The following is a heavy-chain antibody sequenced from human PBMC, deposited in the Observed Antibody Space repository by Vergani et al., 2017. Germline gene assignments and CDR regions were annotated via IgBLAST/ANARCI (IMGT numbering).Heavy chain of an antibody. J-gene: IGHJ6*02. V-gene: IGHV4-59*01. CDR1: GGSISSYY. CDR2: IYYSGST. D-gene: IGHD3-10*01. Sequence: QVQLQESGPGLVKPSETLSLTCTVSGGSISSYYWSWIRQPPGKGLEWIGYIYYSGSTNYNPSLKSRVTISVDTSKNQFSLKLSSVTTADTAVNYCARGRLTMANYYYYGMDVWGQGTTVTVSS. CDR3: ARGRLTMANYYYYGMDV.